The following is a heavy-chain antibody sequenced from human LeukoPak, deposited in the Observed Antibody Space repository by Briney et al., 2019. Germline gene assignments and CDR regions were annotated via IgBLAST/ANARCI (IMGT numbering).Heavy chain of an antibody. D-gene: IGHD3-10*01. CDR3: AKDPQGGSGSYYTHYFDY. CDR2: ISGSGGST. CDR1: GFTFSSYA. V-gene: IGHV3-23*01. J-gene: IGHJ4*02. Sequence: GGSLRLSCAASGFTFSSYAMSWVRQAPGKGLEWVSAISGSGGSTYYADSVKGRFTISKDNSKNTLYLQMNSLRAEDTAVYYCAKDPQGGSGSYYTHYFDYWGQGTLVTVSS.